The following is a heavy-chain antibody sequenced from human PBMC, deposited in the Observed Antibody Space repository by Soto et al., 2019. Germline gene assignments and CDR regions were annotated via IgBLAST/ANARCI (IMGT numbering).Heavy chain of an antibody. CDR2: ISGSGGST. D-gene: IGHD6-13*01. Sequence: GGSLRLSCAASGFTFSSYAMSWVRQAPGKGLEWVSAISGSGGSTYYADSVKGRFTISRDNSKNTLYLQMNSLRAEDTAVYYCAKLTAGILSYYYGMDVWGQGTTVTVSS. V-gene: IGHV3-23*01. CDR1: GFTFSSYA. CDR3: AKLTAGILSYYYGMDV. J-gene: IGHJ6*02.